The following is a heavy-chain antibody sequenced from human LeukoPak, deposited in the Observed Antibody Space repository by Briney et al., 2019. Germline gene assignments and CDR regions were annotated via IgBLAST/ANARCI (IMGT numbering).Heavy chain of an antibody. V-gene: IGHV1-18*01. J-gene: IGHJ4*02. CDR1: GYTFTSYG. CDR2: ISAYNGNT. CDR3: ASSLYGDFHYFDY. D-gene: IGHD4-17*01. Sequence: GASVKVSCKASGYTFTSYGISWVRQAPGQGLEWMGRISAYNGNTNYAQKLQGRVTMTTDTSTSTAYMELRSLRPDDTAVYYCASSLYGDFHYFDYWGQGTLVTVSS.